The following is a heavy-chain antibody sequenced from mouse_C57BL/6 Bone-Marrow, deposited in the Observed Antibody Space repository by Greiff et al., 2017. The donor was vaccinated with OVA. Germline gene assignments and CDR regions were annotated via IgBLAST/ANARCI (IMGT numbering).Heavy chain of an antibody. CDR2: IYPRSGNT. J-gene: IGHJ2*01. D-gene: IGHD1-1*01. Sequence: QVQLQQSGAELARPWASVKLSCKASGYTFTSYGISWVKQRTGQGLEWIGEIYPRSGNTYYNEKFKGKATLTADKYSSTAYMELRSLTSEDSAVYFCARGPVVAVDYWGQGTTLTVSS. V-gene: IGHV1-81*01. CDR1: GYTFTSYG. CDR3: ARGPVVAVDY.